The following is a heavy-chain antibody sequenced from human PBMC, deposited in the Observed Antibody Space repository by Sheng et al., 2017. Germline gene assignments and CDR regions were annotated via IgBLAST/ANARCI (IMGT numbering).Heavy chain of an antibody. Sequence: QVQLVQSGAEVKKPGSSVKVSCKASGGTFSSYAISWVRQAPGQGLEWMGGIIPILGIANYAQKFQGRVTITADKSTSTAYMELSSLRSEDTAVYYCARDGTHCSSTSCHDAFDIWGQGTMVTVSS. CDR3: ARDGTHCSSTSCHDAFDI. D-gene: IGHD2-2*01. V-gene: IGHV1-69*04. CDR2: IIPILGIA. CDR1: GGTFSSYA. J-gene: IGHJ3*02.